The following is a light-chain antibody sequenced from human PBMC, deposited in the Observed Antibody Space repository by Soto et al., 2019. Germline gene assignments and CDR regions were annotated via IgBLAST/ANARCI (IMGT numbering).Light chain of an antibody. Sequence: MTQSTATLSVSPGERVTRSCRTSHSVNSHVAWYQQKPGQAPRLLLYAASTRATGIPVRFSGSGFGTEFTLTISSLQSEDFAVYYCQQYKNWPLVGPGTRLEIK. J-gene: IGKJ5*01. CDR3: QQYKNWPL. V-gene: IGKV3-15*01. CDR1: HSVNSH. CDR2: AAS.